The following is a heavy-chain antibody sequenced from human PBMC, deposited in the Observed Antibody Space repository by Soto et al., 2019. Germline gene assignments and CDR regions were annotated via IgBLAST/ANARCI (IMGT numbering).Heavy chain of an antibody. CDR3: ARNGELLWFRGQQLSY. J-gene: IGHJ4*02. Sequence: PSETLSLTCAVYGGSFSGYYWSWIRQPPGKGLEWIGEINHSGSTNYNPSLKSRVTISVDTSKNQFSLKLSSVTAADTAVYYCARNGELLWFRGQQLSYCSQGNLVIVSS. CDR2: INHSGST. D-gene: IGHD3-10*01. V-gene: IGHV4-34*01. CDR1: GGSFSGYY.